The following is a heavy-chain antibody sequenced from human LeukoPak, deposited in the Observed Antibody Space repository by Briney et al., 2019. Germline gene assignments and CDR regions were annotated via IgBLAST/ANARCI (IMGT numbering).Heavy chain of an antibody. CDR3: ASSIAAAGEY. CDR1: GGSISSGSYY. J-gene: IGHJ4*02. V-gene: IGHV4-61*02. CDR2: IYTSGST. Sequence: SETLSLTCTVSGGSISSGSYYWRWIRQPAGKGLEWIVRIYTSGSTNYNPSLKSRVTISVDTSKNQFSLKLSSVTAADTAVYYCASSIAAAGEYWGQGTLVTVSS. D-gene: IGHD6-13*01.